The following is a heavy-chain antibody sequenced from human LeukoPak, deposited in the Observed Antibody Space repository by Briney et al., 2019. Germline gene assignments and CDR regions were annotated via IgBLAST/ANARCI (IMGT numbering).Heavy chain of an antibody. V-gene: IGHV5-51*01. CDR3: ARFVGACSGGSCYSDY. CDR1: GYSFTTYW. J-gene: IGHJ4*02. CDR2: IYPGDSDT. Sequence: GESLKISCKGSGYSFTTYWIGWVRQMPGKGLEWMGIIYPGDSDTRYGPSFQGQVTISADKSINTAYLQWNSLKASDTAMYYCARFVGACSGGSCYSDYWGQGTLVTVSS. D-gene: IGHD2-15*01.